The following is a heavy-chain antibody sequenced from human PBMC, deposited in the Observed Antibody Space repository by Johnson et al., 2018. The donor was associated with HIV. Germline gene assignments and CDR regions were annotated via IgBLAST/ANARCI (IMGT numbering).Heavy chain of an antibody. V-gene: IGHV3-30-3*01. J-gene: IGHJ3*02. CDR2: LSYDGSNK. Sequence: QVQLVESGGDVVQPGRSLRLSCTASGFTFSSYALHWVRQAPGKGLEWVAVLSYDGSNKFYADSVKGRFTISRDNSKNTIYLQMNSLRTEDPAMYYCAKDIILGSVATGDGAFDIWGKGTMVTVSS. CDR3: AKDIILGSVATGDGAFDI. D-gene: IGHD3-10*01. CDR1: GFTFSSYA.